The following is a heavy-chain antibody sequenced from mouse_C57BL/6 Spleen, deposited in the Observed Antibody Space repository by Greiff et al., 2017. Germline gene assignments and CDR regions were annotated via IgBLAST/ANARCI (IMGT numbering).Heavy chain of an antibody. D-gene: IGHD2-5*01. CDR2: IDPNSGGT. CDR3: ARWCLYSNCDY. V-gene: IGHV1-72*01. CDR1: GYTFTSYW. Sequence: QVQLQQPGAELVKPGASVKLSCKASGYTFTSYWMHWVKQRPGRGLEWIGRIDPNSGGTKYNETFKSKATLTVDKPSRTAYVQLSSLTSEDTSVYYCARWCLYSNCDYWGKGTTLTVSS. J-gene: IGHJ2*01.